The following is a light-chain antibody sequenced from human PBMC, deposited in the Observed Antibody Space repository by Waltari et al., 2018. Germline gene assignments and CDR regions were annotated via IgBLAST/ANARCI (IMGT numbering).Light chain of an antibody. Sequence: SSELTQDPAVSVALGQTVRITCQGDSLRSYYATWYQQKAGQAPILVIYGQNNRPSGSPDRFSGASSGRTASLTSTGAQAEDEADYYCSSRDSGAHRHVFGTGTKVTVL. CDR2: GQN. V-gene: IGLV3-19*01. J-gene: IGLJ1*01. CDR3: SSRDSGAHRHV. CDR1: SLRSYY.